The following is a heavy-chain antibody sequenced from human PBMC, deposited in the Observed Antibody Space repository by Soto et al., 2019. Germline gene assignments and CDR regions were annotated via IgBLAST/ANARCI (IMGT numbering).Heavy chain of an antibody. Sequence: ASVKVSCKASGYTFTGYYMHWVRQAPGQGLEWMGWINPNSGGTNYAQKFQGWVTMTRDTSISTAYMELSRLRSDDTAVYYCARVAYGDYGEYYFDYWGQGTLVTVSS. CDR1: GYTFTGYY. CDR2: INPNSGGT. J-gene: IGHJ4*02. V-gene: IGHV1-2*04. D-gene: IGHD4-17*01. CDR3: ARVAYGDYGEYYFDY.